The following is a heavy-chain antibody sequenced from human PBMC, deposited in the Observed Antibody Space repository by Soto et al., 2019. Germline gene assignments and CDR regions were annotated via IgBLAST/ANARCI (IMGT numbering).Heavy chain of an antibody. J-gene: IGHJ6*02. Sequence: PSGSLYLTCAVSGGSIRSGGYYVSWVRQSPRRGLEWIGNIYYSGSTYHNPSLKSRLTISVDTSKNQFSLNLSSVTAADTAVYYFARDRLMATAGTARHYFCLDVWGQGTTVTVSS. CDR3: ARDRLMATAGTARHYFCLDV. D-gene: IGHD5-18*01. CDR2: IYYSGST. V-gene: IGHV4-31*11. CDR1: GGSIRSGGYY.